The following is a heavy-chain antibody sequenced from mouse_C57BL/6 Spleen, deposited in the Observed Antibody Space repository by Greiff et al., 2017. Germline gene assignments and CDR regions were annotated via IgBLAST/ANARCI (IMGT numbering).Heavy chain of an antibody. Sequence: VQRVESGAELAKPGASVKLSCTASGYTFTSYWMHWVKQRPGQGLEWIGYINPSSGYTKYNQKFKDKATLTADKSSSTAYMQLSSLTYEDAAVYYCARSYGSPCFYFDFWGTGTTVTVSS. CDR3: ARSYGSPCFYFDF. CDR2: INPSSGYT. D-gene: IGHD1-1*01. V-gene: IGHV1-7*01. CDR1: GYTFTSYW. J-gene: IGHJ1*03.